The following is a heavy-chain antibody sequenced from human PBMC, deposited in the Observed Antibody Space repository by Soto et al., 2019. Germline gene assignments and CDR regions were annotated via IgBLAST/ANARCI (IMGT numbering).Heavy chain of an antibody. J-gene: IGHJ5*02. CDR2: IIPIFGTA. D-gene: IGHD3-22*01. CDR3: ARENYYDSSGYVFLGSTASAWFDP. CDR1: GGTFSSYA. Sequence: SVKVSCKASGGTFSSYAISWVRQAPGQGLEWMGGIIPIFGTANYAQKFQGRVTITADKSTSTAYMELSSLRSEDTAVYYCARENYYDSSGYVFLGSTASAWFDPWGQGTLVTVSS. V-gene: IGHV1-69*06.